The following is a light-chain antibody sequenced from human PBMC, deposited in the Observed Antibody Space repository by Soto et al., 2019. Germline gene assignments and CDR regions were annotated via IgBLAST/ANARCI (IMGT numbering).Light chain of an antibody. J-gene: IGKJ1*01. CDR2: RAS. V-gene: IGKV3-15*01. Sequence: EIVMTQSPATLSVSPGERATLSRRASQSVSSKLAWYQQKPGQAPRLLIYRASTRATDIPARFSGSGSGTEFTLTISSLQSEDFAVYYCQQYNNGPPATFGQGTKVDI. CDR1: QSVSSK. CDR3: QQYNNGPPAT.